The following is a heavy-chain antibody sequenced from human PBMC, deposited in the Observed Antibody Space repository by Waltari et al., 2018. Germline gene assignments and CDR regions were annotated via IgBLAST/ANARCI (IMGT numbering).Heavy chain of an antibody. D-gene: IGHD3-10*01. CDR2: IXSNGGXT. CDR3: XKGHGSGSHPDX. J-gene: IGHJ4*02. CDR1: GFTFSSYA. V-gene: IGHV3-64D*08. Sequence: EVQLXESGXGLVQPGGSLRLSCSASGFTFSSYAMHWVRQAPGKGLEXVSAIXSNGGXTYYADSVKGXFTISRDNSKNTLYLQMXSLRAEDTXVXYCXKGHGSGSHPDXWGQGTLVTVSS.